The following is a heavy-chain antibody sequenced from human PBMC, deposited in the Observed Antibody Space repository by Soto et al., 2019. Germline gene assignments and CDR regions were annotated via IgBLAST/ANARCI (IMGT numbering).Heavy chain of an antibody. CDR3: AKDKGPGSYTNWCFDV. J-gene: IGHJ2*01. D-gene: IGHD3-10*01. CDR1: GLTFSRFA. V-gene: IGHV3-23*01. CDR2: IHGSGAIT. Sequence: GGSLRLSCAASGLTFSRFAMSWVRQAPGKGLEWVATIHGSGAITNYADSVRGRFTISRDNSKDTMYLQLNTLRVEDTAVYYCAKDKGPGSYTNWCFDVWGRGTLVTVSS.